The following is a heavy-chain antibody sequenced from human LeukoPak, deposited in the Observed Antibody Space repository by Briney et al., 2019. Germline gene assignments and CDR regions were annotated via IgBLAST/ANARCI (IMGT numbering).Heavy chain of an antibody. V-gene: IGHV3-66*01. J-gene: IGHJ4*02. CDR1: GFTVSSNY. Sequence: GGSLRLSCAASGFTVSSNYMSWVRQAPGEGLEWVSVIYSGGSTYYADSVKGRFTISRDNSKNTLYLQMNGLRAEDTAVYYCARGLRERARGRGYSYGIDYWGQGTLVTVSS. CDR2: IYSGGST. CDR3: ARGLRERARGRGYSYGIDY. D-gene: IGHD5-18*01.